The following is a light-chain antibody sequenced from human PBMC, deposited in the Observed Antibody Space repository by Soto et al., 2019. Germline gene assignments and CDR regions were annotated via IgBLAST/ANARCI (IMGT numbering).Light chain of an antibody. CDR2: GNS. Sequence: QAVVTQPPSVSGAPGQRVTISFTGSSSNIGAGYDVHWYQQLPGTAPKLLIYGNSNRPSGVPDRFSGSKSGTSASLAITGLQAEDEADYYCQSYDSSLSGLVFGTGTKSPS. CDR3: QSYDSSLSGLV. CDR1: SSNIGAGYD. J-gene: IGLJ1*01. V-gene: IGLV1-40*01.